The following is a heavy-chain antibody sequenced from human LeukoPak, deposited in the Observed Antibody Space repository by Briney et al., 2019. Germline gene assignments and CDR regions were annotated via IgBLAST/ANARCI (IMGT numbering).Heavy chain of an antibody. CDR1: GGSISSSSSNC. J-gene: IGHJ4*02. CDR2: IYYSGAT. CDR3: ARIMLSWREFDC. Sequence: SETLSLTCAVSGGSISSSSSNCWTWVRQPPGKGLEWIGEIYYSGATNYNPSLKSRVTMLLDKSNNQFSLKLNSVTAADTAVYYCARIMLSWREFDCWGQGTLVTVSS. V-gene: IGHV4-4*02. D-gene: IGHD1-26*01.